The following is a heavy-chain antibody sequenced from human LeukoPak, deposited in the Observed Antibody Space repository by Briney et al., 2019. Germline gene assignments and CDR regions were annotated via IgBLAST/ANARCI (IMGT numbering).Heavy chain of an antibody. CDR1: GFTFSRYA. J-gene: IGHJ4*02. D-gene: IGHD1-26*01. V-gene: IGHV3-23*01. Sequence: GGSLRLSCVASGFTFSRYAMNWVRQAPGKGLDGVSGISVRGVGTNYEHYVNGRFHTSRVNYNNTLYLQMNSRRGEDTAVYYCAKVRVGATIDDWGQGNVVTVSS. CDR3: AKVRVGATIDD. CDR2: ISVRGVGT.